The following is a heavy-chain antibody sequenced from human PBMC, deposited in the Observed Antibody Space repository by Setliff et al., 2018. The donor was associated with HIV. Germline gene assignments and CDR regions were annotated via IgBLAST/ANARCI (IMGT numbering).Heavy chain of an antibody. V-gene: IGHV4-34*01. CDR3: ARGPTERYYESRGYYYFDN. Sequence: SETLSLTCAVYGGSFSGYYWSWIRQPPGKGLEWIGEINHSGNTNYNPSLKSRVTMSIDTSKNQFSLNLSSVTAADTAVYYCARGPTERYYESRGYYYFDNWGQGTQVTVSS. D-gene: IGHD3-22*01. J-gene: IGHJ4*02. CDR1: GGSFSGYY. CDR2: INHSGNT.